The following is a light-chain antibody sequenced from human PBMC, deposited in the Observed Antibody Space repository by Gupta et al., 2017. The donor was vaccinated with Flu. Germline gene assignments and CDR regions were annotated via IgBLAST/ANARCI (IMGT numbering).Light chain of an antibody. Sequence: QSALTQPASVSGSPGQTITLSCCGPSSDVGGYNLVSWYQQHPGRAPKLMIYEGSERPSGISHRFSGSKSGNTASLTISGHQAEDEANYYCSSFTTSDTVLFGGGTKVTVL. V-gene: IGLV2-23*01. CDR1: SSDVGGYNL. CDR2: EGS. J-gene: IGLJ2*01. CDR3: SSFTTSDTVL.